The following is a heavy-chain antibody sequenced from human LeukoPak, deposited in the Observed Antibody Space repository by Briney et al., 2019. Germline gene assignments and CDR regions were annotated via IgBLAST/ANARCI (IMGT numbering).Heavy chain of an antibody. V-gene: IGHV1-2*02. D-gene: IGHD1-26*01. J-gene: IGHJ4*02. CDR3: ARLQQQISGSYFPRGFFFDY. CDR2: INPNSGGT. CDR1: GYTFTGYY. Sequence: GASVKVSCKASGYTFTGYYMHWVRQAPGQGLEWMGWINPNSGGTNYAQKFQGRVTMTRDTSISTAYMELSRLRSDDTAVYYCARLQQQISGSYFPRGFFFDYWGQGTLVTVSS.